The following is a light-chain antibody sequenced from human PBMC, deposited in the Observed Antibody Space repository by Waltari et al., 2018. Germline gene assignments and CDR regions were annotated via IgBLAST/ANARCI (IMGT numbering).Light chain of an antibody. CDR3: QQYYSTPPLP. J-gene: IGKJ4*01. Sequence: DIVMTQSPDSLAVSLGERATIHCKSSQSVLYSATNKNYLAWYQQKPGQPPKLLIYWASTRESGVPDRFSGSGSGTDFTLTISSLQAEDVAVYYCQQYYSTPPLPFGGGTKVEIK. CDR2: WAS. V-gene: IGKV4-1*01. CDR1: QSVLYSATNKNY.